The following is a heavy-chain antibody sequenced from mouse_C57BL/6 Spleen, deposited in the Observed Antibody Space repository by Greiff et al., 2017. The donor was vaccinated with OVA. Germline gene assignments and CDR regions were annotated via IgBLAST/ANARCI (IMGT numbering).Heavy chain of an antibody. Sequence: QVQLQQSGAELVRPGTSVKVSCKASGYAFTNYLIEWVKQRPGQGLVWIGVINPGSGGTNYNEKFKGKATLTADKSSSTAYMQLSSLTSEDSAVYFCARDYYGYDSAMDDWGQGTSVTVSS. CDR3: ARDYYGYDSAMDD. CDR1: GYAFTNYL. CDR2: INPGSGGT. D-gene: IGHD2-2*01. J-gene: IGHJ4*01. V-gene: IGHV1-54*01.